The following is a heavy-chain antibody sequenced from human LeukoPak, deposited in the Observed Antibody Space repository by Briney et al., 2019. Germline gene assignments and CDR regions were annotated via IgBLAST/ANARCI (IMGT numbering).Heavy chain of an antibody. D-gene: IGHD4-17*01. CDR3: ARGGSATVTDY. J-gene: IGHJ4*02. Sequence: SETLSLTCTVSGGSISSGGYYWSWIRQHPGKGLEWIGCIYYSGSTYYNPSLKSRVTISVDTSKNQFSLKLSSVTAADTAVYYCARGGSATVTDYWGQGTLVTVSS. CDR1: GGSISSGGYY. V-gene: IGHV4-31*03. CDR2: IYYSGST.